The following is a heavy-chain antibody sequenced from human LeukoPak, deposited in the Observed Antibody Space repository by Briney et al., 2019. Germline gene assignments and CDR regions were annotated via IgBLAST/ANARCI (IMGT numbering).Heavy chain of an antibody. CDR3: ARGVEPLAANTLAY. CDR2: LYSDGNT. V-gene: IGHV3-53*01. Sequence: GGSLRLSCAASGFIFRSFSMTWVRQAPGKGLEWVSVLYSDGNTKYADSVQGRFTISRDNSKNTLYLEMNSLSPDDTAVYYCARGVEPLAANTLAYWGQGTLVTVSS. D-gene: IGHD1-14*01. J-gene: IGHJ4*02. CDR1: GFIFRSFS.